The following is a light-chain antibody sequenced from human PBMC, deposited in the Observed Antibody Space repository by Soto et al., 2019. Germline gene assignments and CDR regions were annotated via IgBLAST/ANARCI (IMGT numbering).Light chain of an antibody. CDR1: TSNIGSNT. CDR2: SHN. Sequence: QPVLTQPPSASGTPGQRVTISFSGSTSNIGSNTVNWYHHLPGTAPKLLIYSHNQRPSGVPDRFSGSRSGTSASLAISGLQSDDEADYYCAAWDDRLNGVVFGGGTKLPVL. CDR3: AAWDDRLNGVV. V-gene: IGLV1-44*01. J-gene: IGLJ2*01.